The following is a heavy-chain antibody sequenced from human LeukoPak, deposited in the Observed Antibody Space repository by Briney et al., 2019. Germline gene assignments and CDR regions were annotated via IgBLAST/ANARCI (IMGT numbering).Heavy chain of an antibody. V-gene: IGHV4-59*08. CDR2: IYYSGST. J-gene: IGHJ3*02. CDR3: ARQLLTPTHSGSYYNDDAFDI. D-gene: IGHD3-10*01. CDR1: GGSISTDY. Sequence: PSETLSLTCTVSGGSISTDYWSWIRQPPGKGLEWIGYIYYSGSTNYNPSLKSRVTISVDTSKNQFSLKLSSVTAADTAVYYCARQLLTPTHSGSYYNDDAFDIWGQGTMVTVSS.